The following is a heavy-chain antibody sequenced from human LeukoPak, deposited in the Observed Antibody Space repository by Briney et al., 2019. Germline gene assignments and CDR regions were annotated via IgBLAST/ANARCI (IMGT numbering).Heavy chain of an antibody. CDR2: ISAYNGNT. J-gene: IGHJ3*02. CDR3: ASGRSGWPWDAFDI. Sequence: GASAKVSCKASGYTFTSYGISWVRQAPGQGLEWMGWISAYNGNTNYAQKLQGRVTMTTDTSTSTAYMELRSLRSDDTAVYYCASGRSGWPWDAFDIWGQGTMVTVSS. D-gene: IGHD6-19*01. V-gene: IGHV1-18*01. CDR1: GYTFTSYG.